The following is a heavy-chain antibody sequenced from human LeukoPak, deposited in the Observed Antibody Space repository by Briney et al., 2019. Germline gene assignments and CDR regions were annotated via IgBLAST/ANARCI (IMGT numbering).Heavy chain of an antibody. D-gene: IGHD1-7*01. J-gene: IGHJ4*02. CDR1: GGSFSGYY. CDR3: ARDRGGSDWNFHFDY. CDR2: INHSGST. V-gene: IGHV4-34*01. Sequence: PSETLSLTCAVYGGSFSGYYWSWIRQPPGKGLEWIGEINHSGSTNYNASLKIRVTISVDTSKNQFSLKLSSVTAADTAVYYCARDRGGSDWNFHFDYWGQGTLVTVSS.